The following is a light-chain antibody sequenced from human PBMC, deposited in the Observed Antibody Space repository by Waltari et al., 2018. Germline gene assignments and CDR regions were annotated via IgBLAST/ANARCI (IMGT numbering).Light chain of an antibody. V-gene: IGLV8-61*01. CDR1: PGSVSTTYY. CDR2: STS. Sequence: QTVVTQEPSFSVSPGGTVPLTCGLRPGSVSTTYYPSWYHQTPGHAPRPLIYSTSTRAAGVRVRISGSIRGNKAALTSAGAEADDESDYYCVLYMGGGILFGGGTKLTVL. J-gene: IGLJ3*02. CDR3: VLYMGGGIL.